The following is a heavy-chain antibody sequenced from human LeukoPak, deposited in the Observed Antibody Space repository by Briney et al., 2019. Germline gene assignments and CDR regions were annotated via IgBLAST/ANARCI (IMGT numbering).Heavy chain of an antibody. CDR3: AREKFYDSSGFDY. CDR1: GFTFSIYE. Sequence: GGSLRLSCAASGFTFSIYEMNWVRQAPGQGLEWVAYISGSGSTVYYADSVKGRFTISRDNAKSSLFLQMNSLRAEDTADYYCAREKFYDSSGFDYWGQGTLVTVSS. CDR2: ISGSGSTV. D-gene: IGHD3-22*01. V-gene: IGHV3-48*03. J-gene: IGHJ4*02.